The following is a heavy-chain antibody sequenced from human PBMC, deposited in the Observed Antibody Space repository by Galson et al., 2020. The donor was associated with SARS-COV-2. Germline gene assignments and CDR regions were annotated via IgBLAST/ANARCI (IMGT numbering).Heavy chain of an antibody. CDR3: ARRSDYYDSSTHLY. Sequence: ASVKVSCKASGYTFTSYDINWVRQAAGQGLEWMGWMNPNSGNTGYAQKFQGRVTMTRSTSISTAYMELSGLSAEDSAVYYCARRSDYYDSSTHLYWGQGTPLTVSS. CDR1: GYTFTSYD. D-gene: IGHD3-22*01. V-gene: IGHV1-8*01. J-gene: IGHJ4*02. CDR2: MNPNSGNT.